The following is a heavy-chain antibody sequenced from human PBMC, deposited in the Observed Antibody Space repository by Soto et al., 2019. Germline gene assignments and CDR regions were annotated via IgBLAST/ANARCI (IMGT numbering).Heavy chain of an antibody. CDR3: ARDISWFQYYFDY. D-gene: IGHD3-10*01. CDR1: GYTFTSYA. Sequence: GASVKVSCKASGYTFTSYAMHWVRQAPGQRLEWMGWINAGNGNTKYSQKFQGRVTITRDTSASTAYMELSSLRSEDTAVYYCARDISWFQYYFDYWGQGTLVTVSS. V-gene: IGHV1-3*01. CDR2: INAGNGNT. J-gene: IGHJ4*02.